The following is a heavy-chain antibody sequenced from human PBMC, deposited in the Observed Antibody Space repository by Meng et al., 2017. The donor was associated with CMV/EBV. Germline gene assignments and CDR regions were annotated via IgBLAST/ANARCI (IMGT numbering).Heavy chain of an antibody. D-gene: IGHD2-15*01. CDR3: ARDKRGRYCSGGSCSPLDAFDI. CDR2: IYSGGST. V-gene: IGHV3-53*01. CDR1: GFTVSSNY. Sequence: GESLKISCAASGFTVSSNYMSWVRQAPGKGLEWASVIYSGGSTYYADSVEGRFTISRDNSKNTLYLQMNSLRAEDTAVYYCARDKRGRYCSGGSCSPLDAFDIWGQGTMVTVSS. J-gene: IGHJ3*02.